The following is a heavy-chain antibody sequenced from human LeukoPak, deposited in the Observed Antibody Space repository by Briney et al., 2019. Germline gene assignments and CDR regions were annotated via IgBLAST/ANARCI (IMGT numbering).Heavy chain of an antibody. CDR1: GFTFSSYG. D-gene: IGHD5-12*01. V-gene: IGHV3-33*01. Sequence: GGSLRLSCAASGFTFSSYGMHWVRQGPGKGLEWGAVIWYDGSNKYYADSVKGRFTISRDNSKNTLYLQMNSLRAEDTAVYYCAREIVATIGYYFDYWGQGTLVTVSS. CDR2: IWYDGSNK. J-gene: IGHJ4*02. CDR3: AREIVATIGYYFDY.